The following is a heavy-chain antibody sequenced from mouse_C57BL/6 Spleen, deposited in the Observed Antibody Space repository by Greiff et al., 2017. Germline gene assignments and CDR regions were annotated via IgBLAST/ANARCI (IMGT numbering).Heavy chain of an antibody. J-gene: IGHJ4*01. CDR3: ARRGGNLYYAMYY. CDR2: ISNGGGST. V-gene: IGHV5-12*01. Sequence: EVKLVESGGGLVQPGGSLKLSCAASGFTFSDYYMYWVRQTPEKRLEWVAYISNGGGSTYYPDTVKGRFTISRDNTKNTLYLQKSRLKSEDTAMYDCARRGGNLYYAMYYGGQGTSVTVSS. D-gene: IGHD2-1*01. CDR1: GFTFSDYY.